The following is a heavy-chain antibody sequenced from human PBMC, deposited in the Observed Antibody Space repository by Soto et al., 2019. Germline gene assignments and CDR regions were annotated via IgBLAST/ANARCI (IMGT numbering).Heavy chain of an antibody. V-gene: IGHV4-39*07. J-gene: IGHJ5*02. CDR2: IYYSGNT. CDR1: GGSISSSSYY. Sequence: PSETLSLTCTVSGGSISSSSYYWGWIRQPPGKGLEWIGNIYYSGNTYYNPSLKSRLTISVDKSKNQFSLNLSSVTAADTAVYYCARQDRVVAEGRWFDPWGQGTLVTVSS. D-gene: IGHD2-15*01. CDR3: ARQDRVVAEGRWFDP.